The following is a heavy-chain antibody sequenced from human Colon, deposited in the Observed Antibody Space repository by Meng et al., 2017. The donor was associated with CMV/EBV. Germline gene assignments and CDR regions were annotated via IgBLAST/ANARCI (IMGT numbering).Heavy chain of an antibody. CDR2: FYYSGTT. CDR3: ARGGGPLGRWFDP. D-gene: IGHD7-27*01. CDR1: GGSITSFY. J-gene: IGHJ5*02. Sequence: SETLSLTCSVSGGSITSFYWSWIRQSPGKGLEWIGDFYYSGTTNYNPSLRSRVTISADRSTNHFSLELSTVTPADTAVYSCARGGGPLGRWFDPWGPGTLVTVSS. V-gene: IGHV4-59*01.